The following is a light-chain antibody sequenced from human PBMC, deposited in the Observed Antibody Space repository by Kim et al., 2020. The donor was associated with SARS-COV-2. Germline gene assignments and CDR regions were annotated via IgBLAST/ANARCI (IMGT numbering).Light chain of an antibody. CDR1: QILSSED. Sequence: PGERAPPAWRASQILSSEDLAGYQQTSGQPPRLLIFGASSRAAGIPDRFSGSGSGTDFTLTISRLEPEDFAVYYCQQYTRSPPAYTFGQGTKLEI. CDR2: GAS. V-gene: IGKV3-20*01. J-gene: IGKJ2*01. CDR3: QQYTRSPPAYT.